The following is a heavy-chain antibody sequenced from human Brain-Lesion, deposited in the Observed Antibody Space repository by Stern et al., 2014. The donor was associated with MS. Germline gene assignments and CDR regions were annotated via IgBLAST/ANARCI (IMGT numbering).Heavy chain of an antibody. CDR1: GYTLTELS. D-gene: IGHD7-27*01. CDR3: ATGIGLWAFDY. Sequence: QVQLVQSGAEVKKPGASVKVSCKPSGYTLTELSMHWVRQAPGKGLEWMGGYDLEDGEIMYAQKFQGRVNMTEDTSTDTAYMELSSLRSEDTAVYYCATGIGLWAFDYWGQGTLVTVSS. V-gene: IGHV1-24*01. J-gene: IGHJ4*02. CDR2: YDLEDGEI.